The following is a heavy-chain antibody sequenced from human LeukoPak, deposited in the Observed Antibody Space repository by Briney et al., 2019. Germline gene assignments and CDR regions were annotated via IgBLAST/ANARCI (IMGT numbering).Heavy chain of an antibody. D-gene: IGHD3-9*01. Sequence: LQTLSLTYTVSVGSISSGDYYWSWIRQPPGKGLEWIGYIYYGGSNYYNTSLNSRATISVDTSKNQFSLKLSSVTAADTAVYYCARAPRAPYYDILTGYHAFDIWGQGTMVTVSS. V-gene: IGHV4-30-4*01. CDR1: VGSISSGDYY. CDR3: ARAPRAPYYDILTGYHAFDI. CDR2: IYYGGSN. J-gene: IGHJ3*02.